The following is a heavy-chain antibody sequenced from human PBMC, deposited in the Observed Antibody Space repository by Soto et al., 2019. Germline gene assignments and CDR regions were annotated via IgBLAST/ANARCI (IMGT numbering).Heavy chain of an antibody. CDR3: AKARFIVGAILDAFDI. Sequence: EVQLVESGGGLVHPGRSLRLSCAASGFTFDDYAMHWVRQAPGKGLEWVSGISWNSGSIGYADSVKGRFTISRDNAKNSLYLQMNSLRAEDTALYYCAKARFIVGAILDAFDIWGQGTMVTVSS. V-gene: IGHV3-9*01. CDR1: GFTFDDYA. J-gene: IGHJ3*02. CDR2: ISWNSGSI. D-gene: IGHD1-26*01.